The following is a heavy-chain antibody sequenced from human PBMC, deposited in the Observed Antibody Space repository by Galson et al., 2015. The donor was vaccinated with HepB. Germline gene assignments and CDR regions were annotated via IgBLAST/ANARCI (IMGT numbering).Heavy chain of an antibody. CDR3: AREGKGGSSGWSRRNLSFDY. V-gene: IGHV1-18*01. Sequence: CKASGYTFTSYGISWVRQAPGQGLEWMGWISAYNGNTNYAQKLQGRVTMTTDTSTSTAYMELRSLRSDDTAVYYCAREGKGGSSGWSRRNLSFDYWGQGTLVTVSS. CDR1: GYTFTSYG. CDR2: ISAYNGNT. J-gene: IGHJ4*02. D-gene: IGHD6-19*01.